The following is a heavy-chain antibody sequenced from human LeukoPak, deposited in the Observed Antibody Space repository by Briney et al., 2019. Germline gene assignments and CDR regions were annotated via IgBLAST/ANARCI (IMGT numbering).Heavy chain of an antibody. D-gene: IGHD2-2*01. V-gene: IGHV4-34*01. CDR2: INHSGST. J-gene: IGHJ5*02. CDR3: AIHIVVVPAAKKKNWFDP. CDR1: GGSFSGYY. Sequence: SETLSLTCAVYGGSFSGYYWSWLRQPPGKGREWVGEINHSGSTNYNPSLKSRVTISVDTSKNQFSLKLSSVTAADTAVYYCAIHIVVVPAAKKKNWFDPWGQGTLVTVSS.